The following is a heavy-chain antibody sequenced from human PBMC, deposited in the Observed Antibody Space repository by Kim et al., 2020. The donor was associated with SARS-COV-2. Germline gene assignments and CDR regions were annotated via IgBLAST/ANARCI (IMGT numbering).Heavy chain of an antibody. CDR2: ISSSSSYI. D-gene: IGHD5-18*01. CDR3: ARGLPPSGGYSYGLHRFGY. J-gene: IGHJ4*02. Sequence: GGSLRLSCAASGFTFSSYSMNWVRQAPGKGLEWVSFISSSSSYIYYADSVKGRFTISRDNAKNSLYLQMNSLRAEDTAVYYCARGLPPSGGYSYGLHRFGYWGQGNLVTVSS. CDR1: GFTFSSYS. V-gene: IGHV3-21*01.